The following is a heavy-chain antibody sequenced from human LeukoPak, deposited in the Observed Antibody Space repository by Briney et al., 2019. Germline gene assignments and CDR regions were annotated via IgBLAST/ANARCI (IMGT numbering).Heavy chain of an antibody. D-gene: IGHD6-13*01. V-gene: IGHV3-23*01. J-gene: IGHJ4*02. CDR3: ARGQPGVAAAGNLDY. CDR2: ISGSGGST. Sequence: GGSLRLSCAASGFTFSSYAMSWVRQAPGKGLEWVSAISGSGGSTYYADSVKGRFTISRDTSKNTLFLQMNSLRAEDTAVYYCARGQPGVAAAGNLDYWGQGTLVTVSS. CDR1: GFTFSSYA.